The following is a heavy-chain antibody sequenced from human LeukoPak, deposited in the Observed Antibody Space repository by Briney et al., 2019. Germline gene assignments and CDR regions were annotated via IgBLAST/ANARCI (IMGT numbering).Heavy chain of an antibody. CDR1: GYFFSHYG. Sequence: GASVKVSCKTSGYFFSHYGISWVRQAPGQGPEWLGWISGFNDNTNYAQRVQSRVTMTTDTATSTAYMELRSLRSDDTAVYYCARDQCSSTSCYVGVGIFDYWGQGTLVTVSS. D-gene: IGHD2-2*01. CDR3: ARDQCSSTSCYVGVGIFDY. J-gene: IGHJ4*02. CDR2: ISGFNDNT. V-gene: IGHV1-18*01.